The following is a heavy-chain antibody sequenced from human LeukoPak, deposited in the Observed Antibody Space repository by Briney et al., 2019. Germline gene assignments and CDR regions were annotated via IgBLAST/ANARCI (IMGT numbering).Heavy chain of an antibody. V-gene: IGHV3-48*03. CDR2: ISSSGSTI. D-gene: IGHD6-13*01. CDR1: GIPLNSLE. Sequence: GGSLGHSCAASGIPLNSLEKNRVRQDAGKGLEWISYISSSGSTIDYADSLQGRFTISRDNAKNSLYLQMNSLRAEDTAVYYCARDLGGAAGAFDIWGQGTMVTVSS. CDR3: ARDLGGAAGAFDI. J-gene: IGHJ3*02.